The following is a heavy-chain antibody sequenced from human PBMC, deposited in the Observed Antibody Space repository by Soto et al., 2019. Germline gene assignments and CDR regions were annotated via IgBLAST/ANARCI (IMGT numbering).Heavy chain of an antibody. J-gene: IGHJ6*02. D-gene: IGHD3-10*01. Sequence: EVQLLESGGGLVQPGGSLRLSCVGSGFSFDNFAMRWVRQAPGKGLEWVSSISARSSTTYYAGSVKGRFTISRDNSKNTLYLQMNSLTAEDTAVYYCAKVFYDSGTTFFGVDVWGQGTTVTVSS. CDR1: GFSFDNFA. V-gene: IGHV3-23*01. CDR2: ISARSSTT. CDR3: AKVFYDSGTTFFGVDV.